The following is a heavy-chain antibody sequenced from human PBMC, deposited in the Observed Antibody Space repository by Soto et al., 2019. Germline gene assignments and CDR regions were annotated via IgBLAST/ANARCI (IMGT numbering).Heavy chain of an antibody. CDR1: GFTFSNAW. V-gene: IGHV3-15*01. CDR2: IKSKTDGGTT. J-gene: IGHJ4*02. CDR3: TTVTWRGYYDFWSGYYTTNY. D-gene: IGHD3-3*01. Sequence: EVQLVESGGGLVKPGGSLRLSCAASGFTFSNAWMSWVRQAPGKGLEWVGRIKSKTDGGTTDYAAHVKGRFTISRDDSKNTLYLQMNSLKTEDTAVYYCTTVTWRGYYDFWSGYYTTNYWGQGTLVTVSS.